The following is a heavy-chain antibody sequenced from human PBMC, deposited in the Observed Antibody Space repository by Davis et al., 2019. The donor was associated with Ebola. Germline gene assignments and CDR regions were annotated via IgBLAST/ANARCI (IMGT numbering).Heavy chain of an antibody. CDR2: IRYDGSNK. CDR1: GFTFSSYG. V-gene: IGHV3-30*02. D-gene: IGHD6-19*01. J-gene: IGHJ4*02. Sequence: GESLKISCAASGFTFSSYGMHWVRQAPGKGLEWVAFIRYDGSNKYYSDSVKGRFTISRDNAKNSLYLQMNSLRAEDTALYYCAKGRGSGVDNYFDYWGQGTLVTVSS. CDR3: AKGRGSGVDNYFDY.